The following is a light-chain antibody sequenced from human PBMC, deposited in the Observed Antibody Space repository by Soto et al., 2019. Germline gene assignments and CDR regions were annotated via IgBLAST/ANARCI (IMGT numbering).Light chain of an antibody. J-gene: IGLJ2*01. CDR2: DVT. CDR1: SSDVGSYNY. CDR3: SSYTSSSTLEV. Sequence: QSALTQPASVSGSPGQSITISCTGTSSDVGSYNYVSWYQQHPGKAPKLMIYDVTNRPSGVSNRFSGSKSGNTASLTISGLQAEDEADYYCSSYTSSSTLEVFGGGTKLTVL. V-gene: IGLV2-14*01.